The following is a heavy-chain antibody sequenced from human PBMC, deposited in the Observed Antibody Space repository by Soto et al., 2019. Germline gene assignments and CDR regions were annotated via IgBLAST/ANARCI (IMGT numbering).Heavy chain of an antibody. J-gene: IGHJ5*02. CDR2: IYYSGST. CDR1: GGSISSGDYY. V-gene: IGHV4-30-4*01. CDR3: SRRAPEGFDP. Sequence: SETLSLTCTVSGGSISSGDYYWSWIRQPPGKGLEWIGYIYYSGSTYYNPSLKSRVTISVDTSKNQFSLKLSSVTAADTALYYCSRRAPEGFDPWGQGTLVTGSS.